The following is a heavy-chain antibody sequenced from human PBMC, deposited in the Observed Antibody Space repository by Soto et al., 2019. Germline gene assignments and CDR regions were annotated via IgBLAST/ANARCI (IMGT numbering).Heavy chain of an antibody. CDR3: AREGRGKKAGYNGLVSLGY. CDR2: IIPIFNST. CDR1: GSRFSNYV. Sequence: ASVKVSCKVSGSRFSNYVISWVRQAPGHGLEWLGRIIPIFNSTKYAQNFQGRVTITADKSTSTASLELSSLRSDDTAVYYCAREGRGKKAGYNGLVSLGYWGQGTLVTVS. D-gene: IGHD2-2*02. J-gene: IGHJ4*02. V-gene: IGHV1-69*06.